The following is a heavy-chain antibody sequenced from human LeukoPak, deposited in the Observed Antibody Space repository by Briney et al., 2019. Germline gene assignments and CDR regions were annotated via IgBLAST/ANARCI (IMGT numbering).Heavy chain of an antibody. CDR3: ARDPGSGLLDFDY. Sequence: AGGSLRLSCAASGFTFSSYSMNWVRQAPGKGLEWVSSISSSSSYIYYADSVKGRFTISRDNAKNSLYLQMNSLRAEDTAVYYCARDPGSGLLDFDYWGQGTLVTVSS. CDR1: GFTFSSYS. CDR2: ISSSSSYI. V-gene: IGHV3-21*01. D-gene: IGHD6-19*01. J-gene: IGHJ4*02.